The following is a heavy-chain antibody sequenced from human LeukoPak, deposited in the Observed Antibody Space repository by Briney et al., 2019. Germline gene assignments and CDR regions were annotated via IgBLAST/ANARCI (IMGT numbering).Heavy chain of an antibody. CDR3: ARGEWLYAFDI. J-gene: IGHJ3*02. CDR2: ISAYNGNT. CDR1: GYTFTSYG. V-gene: IGHV1-18*01. Sequence: ASVKVSCKASGYTFTSYGICWVRQAPGQGLEWMGVISAYNGNTNYAQKLQGRVTMTTDTSTSTAYKELRSLRSDHTAVYYYARGEWLYAFDIWGQRTMVTVSS. D-gene: IGHD6-19*01.